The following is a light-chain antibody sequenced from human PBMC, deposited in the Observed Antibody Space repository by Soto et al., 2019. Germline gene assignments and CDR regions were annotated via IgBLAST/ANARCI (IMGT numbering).Light chain of an antibody. CDR2: GPS. V-gene: IGKV3-20*01. Sequence: EIVLTQPPGTLSLSPGERATLSCRASQSVSRNFLAWYQQKPGQAPRLLIVGPSSRATGIPDRFSGSGSGTDFTLTISRLEPEDFAVYYCQQYGSSPTFGQGTRLEIK. J-gene: IGKJ5*01. CDR1: QSVSRNF. CDR3: QQYGSSPT.